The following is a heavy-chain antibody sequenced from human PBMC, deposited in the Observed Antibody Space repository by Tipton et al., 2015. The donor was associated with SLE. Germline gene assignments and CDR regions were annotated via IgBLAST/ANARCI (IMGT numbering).Heavy chain of an antibody. Sequence: GSLRLSCVAPGFTLSVYSMNWVRQAPGKGLEWVSFISSTSSYTFYADSVKGRFTISRDNAKNSLFLQMNSLRAEDTAVYYCAREAGTSTWSPVDPWGQGTLVTVSS. J-gene: IGHJ5*02. V-gene: IGHV3-21*01. D-gene: IGHD6-13*01. CDR2: ISSTSSYT. CDR1: GFTLSVYS. CDR3: AREAGTSTWSPVDP.